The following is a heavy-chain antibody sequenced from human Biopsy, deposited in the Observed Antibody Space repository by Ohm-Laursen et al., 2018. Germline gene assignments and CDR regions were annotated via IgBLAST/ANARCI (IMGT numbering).Heavy chain of an antibody. CDR1: GYTYSDYG. V-gene: IGHV1-18*01. D-gene: IGHD4-11*01. Sequence: SVKVSCKTSGYTYSDYGVSWVRQAPGQGLEWMGGISGLNGIKTSASKFQGRLTMTTDRSASTAYMELRGLRSDDTAVYYCTRDLQTRAETFDSWGQGTLVIVSS. J-gene: IGHJ5*01. CDR2: ISGLNGIK. CDR3: TRDLQTRAETFDS.